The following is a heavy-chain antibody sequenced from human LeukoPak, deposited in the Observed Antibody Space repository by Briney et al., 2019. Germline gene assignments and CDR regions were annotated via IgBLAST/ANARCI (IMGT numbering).Heavy chain of an antibody. J-gene: IGHJ6*03. CDR3: ARLFSDSVVVVVTNYYMDV. Sequence: PETPSLTCTLSGGSTTSSSYYCGWIRQPPGKGMEWIGSIYYSGSTYSHPSLKTRVTISVDTSKNQFSLKLSSVTAADTAVYYCARLFSDSVVVVVTNYYMDVWGKGTTVTVSS. CDR1: GGSTTSSSYY. D-gene: IGHD3-22*01. V-gene: IGHV4-39*01. CDR2: IYYSGST.